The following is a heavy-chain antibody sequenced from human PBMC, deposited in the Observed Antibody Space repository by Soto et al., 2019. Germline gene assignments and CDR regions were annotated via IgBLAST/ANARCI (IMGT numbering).Heavy chain of an antibody. CDR2: ISDSGGTV. V-gene: IGHV3-48*03. J-gene: IGHJ6*02. D-gene: IGHD3-3*01. Sequence: PGGSLRLSCAASGFTFSSYEMNWIRQAPGQGLEWVSYISDSGGTVYYADSVKGRFTVSRDNAQNSVYLQMNSLRTEDTAVYYCARDLLHYDFWSGYSAYFYYGMDVWG. CDR3: ARDLLHYDFWSGYSAYFYYGMDV. CDR1: GFTFSSYE.